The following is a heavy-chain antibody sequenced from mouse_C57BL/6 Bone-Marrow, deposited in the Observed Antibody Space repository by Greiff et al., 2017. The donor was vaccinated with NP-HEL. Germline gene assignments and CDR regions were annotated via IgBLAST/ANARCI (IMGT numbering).Heavy chain of an antibody. Sequence: VMLVESGPGLVQPSQSLSITCTVSGFSLTSYGVHWVRQSPGKGLEWLGVIWSGGSTDYNAAFISRLSISKDNSKSQVFFKMNSLQADDTAIYYCARKALYGNYFDYWGQGTTLTVSS. D-gene: IGHD2-1*01. CDR1: GFSLTSYG. J-gene: IGHJ2*01. CDR3: ARKALYGNYFDY. V-gene: IGHV2-2*01. CDR2: IWSGGST.